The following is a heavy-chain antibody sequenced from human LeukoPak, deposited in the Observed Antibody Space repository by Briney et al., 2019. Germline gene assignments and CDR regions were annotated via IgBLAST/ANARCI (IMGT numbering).Heavy chain of an antibody. V-gene: IGHV3-21*01. J-gene: IGHJ4*02. CDR3: ARDRPPGYDMRGYFDY. Sequence: GGSLRLSCAASGFTFSSYTINWVRQAPGKGLEWVSSISSSGSYIYYADSVKGRFTISRDNAKNSLYLQMNSLRAEDTAVYYCARDRPPGYDMRGYFDYWGQGTLVTVSS. CDR2: ISSSGSYI. CDR1: GFTFSSYT. D-gene: IGHD3-9*01.